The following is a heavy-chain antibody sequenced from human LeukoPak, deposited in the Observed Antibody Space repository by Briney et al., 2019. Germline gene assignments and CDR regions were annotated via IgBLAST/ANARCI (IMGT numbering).Heavy chain of an antibody. CDR3: TRDTGTTGEVKFDP. J-gene: IGHJ5*02. CDR1: GGSISIYY. CDR2: IYYSGST. Sequence: YPSETLSLTCTVSGGSISIYYWSWLRHPPGKGLEWLGYIYYSGSTTYNPSLKSRVTMSVDTSKSQFSLNLMSVTAADTAVYYCTRDTGTTGEVKFDPWGQGTLVTVSS. D-gene: IGHD4-17*01. V-gene: IGHV4-59*12.